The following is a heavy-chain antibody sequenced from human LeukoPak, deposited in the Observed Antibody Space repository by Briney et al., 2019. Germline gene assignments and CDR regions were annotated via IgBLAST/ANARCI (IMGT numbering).Heavy chain of an antibody. CDR2: INHSGST. D-gene: IGHD4-17*01. CDR3: ARDGERVLYGDYDRRYFDL. V-gene: IGHV4-34*01. CDR1: GGSFSGYY. Sequence: PSETLSLTCAVYGGSFSGYYWSWIRQPPGKGLEWIGEINHSGSTNYNPSLKSRVTISVDTSKNQFSLKLSSVTAADTAVYYCARDGERVLYGDYDRRYFDLWGRGTLVTVSS. J-gene: IGHJ2*01.